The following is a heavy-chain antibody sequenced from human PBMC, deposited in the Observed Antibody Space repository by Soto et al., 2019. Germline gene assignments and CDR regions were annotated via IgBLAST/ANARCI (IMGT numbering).Heavy chain of an antibody. CDR2: ISYDGSEK. D-gene: IGHD6-19*01. CDR1: GFSFSKYG. CDR3: AKGYEVSPPVASAWYSNDFDGVDV. V-gene: IGHV3-30*18. J-gene: IGHJ6*02. Sequence: QVALVESGGGVVRPGRSLRLSCGASGFSFSKYGMHWVRQAPGEGLEWLSLISYDGSEKWYAESVKGRFTISRDNSKNTLYLQMNSLRGDDRAVYFCAKGYEVSPPVASAWYSNDFDGVDVWGRGCTVTVSS.